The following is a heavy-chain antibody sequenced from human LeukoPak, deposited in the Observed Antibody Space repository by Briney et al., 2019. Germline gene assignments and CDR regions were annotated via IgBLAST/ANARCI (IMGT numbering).Heavy chain of an antibody. CDR3: ARDREYYDFWSGYYDHAFDI. V-gene: IGHV3-21*01. CDR2: ISSSSSYI. Sequence: GGSLRLSCAASGFTFSSYSMNWVRQAPGKGLEWVSSISSSSSYIYYADSVKGRFTISRDNAKNSLYLQMNSLRAEDTAVYYCARDREYYDFWSGYYDHAFDIWGQGTMVTVSS. CDR1: GFTFSSYS. J-gene: IGHJ3*02. D-gene: IGHD3-3*01.